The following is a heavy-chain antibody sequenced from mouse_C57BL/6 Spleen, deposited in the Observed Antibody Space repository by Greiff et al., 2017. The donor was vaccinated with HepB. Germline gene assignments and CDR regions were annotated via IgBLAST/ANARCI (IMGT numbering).Heavy chain of an antibody. J-gene: IGHJ2*01. CDR1: GYAFSSSW. V-gene: IGHV1-82*01. Sequence: VQLQQSGPELVKPGASVKISCKASGYAFSSSWMNWVKQRPGKGLEWIGRIYPGDGDTNYNGKFKGKATLTADKSSSTAYMQLSSLTSEDSAVYFCARFYYYYDYYFDYWGQGTTLTVSS. D-gene: IGHD2-4*01. CDR2: IYPGDGDT. CDR3: ARFYYYYDYYFDY.